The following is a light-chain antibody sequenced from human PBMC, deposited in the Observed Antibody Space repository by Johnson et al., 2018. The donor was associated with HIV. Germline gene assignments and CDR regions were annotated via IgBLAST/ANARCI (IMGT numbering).Light chain of an antibody. V-gene: IGLV1-51*01. CDR3: ETWDSRLSGYYG. CDR2: DND. J-gene: IGLJ1*01. CDR1: SSNIGINY. Sequence: QSVMTQPPSVSAAPGQKVTISCSGSSSNIGINYVSWFQQLPGTAPKLLIYDNDKRPSGIPDRFSGSKSGTSATLGITGLQTGDEADYYCETWDSRLSGYYGFGSVTRLTVL.